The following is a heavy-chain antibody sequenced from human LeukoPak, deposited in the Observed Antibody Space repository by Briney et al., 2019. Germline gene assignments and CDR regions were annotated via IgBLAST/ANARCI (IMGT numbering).Heavy chain of an antibody. J-gene: IGHJ3*02. CDR3: ARQPRGLYNWNYGGAFDI. CDR2: IYHSGST. CDR1: GGSISSGGYY. V-gene: IGHV4-30-2*01. Sequence: SQTLSLTCTVSGGSISSGGYYWSWIRQPPGKGLEWIGYIYHSGSTYYNPSLKSRVTISVDRSKNQFSLKLSSVTAADTAVYYCARQPRGLYNWNYGGAFDIWGQGTMVTVSS. D-gene: IGHD1-7*01.